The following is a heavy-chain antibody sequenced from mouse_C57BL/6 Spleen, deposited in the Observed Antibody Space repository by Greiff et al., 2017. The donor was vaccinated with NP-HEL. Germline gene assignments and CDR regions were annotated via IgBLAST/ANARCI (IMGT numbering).Heavy chain of an antibody. D-gene: IGHD2-1*01. J-gene: IGHJ2*01. CDR3: ARQGNNEYYFDY. CDR1: GFTFSSYG. Sequence: EVMLVESGGDLVKPGGSLKLSCAASGFTFSSYGMSWVRQTPDKRLEWVATISSGGSYTYYPDSVKGRFTISRDNAKNTLYLQMSRLKSEDTAMYYCARQGNNEYYFDYWGQGTTLTVSS. V-gene: IGHV5-6*02. CDR2: ISSGGSYT.